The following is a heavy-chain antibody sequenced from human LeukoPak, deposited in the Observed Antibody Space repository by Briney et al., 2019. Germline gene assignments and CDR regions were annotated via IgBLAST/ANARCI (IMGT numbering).Heavy chain of an antibody. CDR1: GFTFSSYG. D-gene: IGHD2-15*01. Sequence: GGSLRLSCAASGFTFSSYGMHWVRQAPGKGMEWVAVIWYDGSNKYYADSVKGRFTISRDNSKNTLYLQMSSLRAEDTAVYYCAREVKGYCSGGSCSSTLGYWGQGTLVTVSS. CDR2: IWYDGSNK. CDR3: AREVKGYCSGGSCSSTLGY. V-gene: IGHV3-33*01. J-gene: IGHJ4*02.